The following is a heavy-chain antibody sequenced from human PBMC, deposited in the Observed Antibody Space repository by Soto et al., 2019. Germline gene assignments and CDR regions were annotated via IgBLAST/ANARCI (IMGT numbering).Heavy chain of an antibody. D-gene: IGHD1-7*01. CDR1: GGSISSYY. CDR2: IYYSGST. Sequence: SETLSLTCTVSGGSISSYYWSWIRQPPGKGLEWIGYIYYSGSTNYNPSLKSRVTISVDTSKNQFSLKLSSVTAADTAVYYCARGQITGTYYFDYWGQGTLVTFSS. CDR3: ARGQITGTYYFDY. V-gene: IGHV4-59*01. J-gene: IGHJ4*02.